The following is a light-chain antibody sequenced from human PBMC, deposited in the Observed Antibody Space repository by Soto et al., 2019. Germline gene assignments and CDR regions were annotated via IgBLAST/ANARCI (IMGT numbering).Light chain of an antibody. Sequence: QSALTQPASVSGSPGQSITIYCTGTRSDVGGYKYVSWYQQHPGKVPKLMIYEVSNRPSGVSNRFSGSKSGNTASLTISGLQAEDKADYYCSSYTSSSTLWVFGGGTKLTVL. CDR2: EVS. J-gene: IGLJ3*02. CDR3: SSYTSSSTLWV. CDR1: RSDVGGYKY. V-gene: IGLV2-14*01.